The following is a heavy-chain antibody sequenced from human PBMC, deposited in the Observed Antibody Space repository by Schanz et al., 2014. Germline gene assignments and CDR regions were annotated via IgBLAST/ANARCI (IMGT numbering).Heavy chain of an antibody. V-gene: IGHV3-21*01. CDR1: GFTFRNYA. CDR3: ARVPRYYDFWSAYYDY. J-gene: IGHJ4*02. D-gene: IGHD3-3*01. CDR2: ISSTSTYL. Sequence: DVQLVESGGGLAQPGGSLKLSCSASGFTFRNYALSWVRQAPGKGLAWVSSISSTSTYLYYADSVKGRFTISRDSARNSLYLQMNSLRAEDTAVYYCARVPRYYDFWSAYYDYWGQGTLVTVSS.